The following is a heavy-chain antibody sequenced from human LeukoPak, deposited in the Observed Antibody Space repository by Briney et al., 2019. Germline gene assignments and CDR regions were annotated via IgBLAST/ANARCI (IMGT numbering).Heavy chain of an antibody. D-gene: IGHD3-9*01. CDR1: GYTFTGYY. CDR2: INPNSGGT. V-gene: IGHV1-2*02. CDR3: ARVSDLLTPIDY. J-gene: IGHJ4*02. Sequence: ASVKVSCKASGYTFTGYYMHWVRQAPGQGLEWMGWINPNSGGTKYAQKFQGRVTMTRDTSISTAYMELSSLRSDDTAVYYCARVSDLLTPIDYWGQGTQVTVSS.